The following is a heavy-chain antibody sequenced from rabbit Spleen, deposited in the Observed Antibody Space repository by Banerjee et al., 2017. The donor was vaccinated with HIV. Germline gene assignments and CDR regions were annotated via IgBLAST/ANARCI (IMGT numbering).Heavy chain of an antibody. V-gene: IGHV1S43*01. D-gene: IGHD1-1*01. CDR3: ARDLTGVIGWNFNL. J-gene: IGHJ4*01. Sequence: QQQLVESGGGLVKPGASLTLTCTASGFDFSRGYDMCWVRQAPGKGLEWIGYIDPVFGSTYYASWVNGRFTISSHNAQNTLYLQLNSLTAADTATYFCARDLTGVIGWNFNLWGQGTLVTVS. CDR2: IDPVFGST. CDR1: GFDFSRGYD.